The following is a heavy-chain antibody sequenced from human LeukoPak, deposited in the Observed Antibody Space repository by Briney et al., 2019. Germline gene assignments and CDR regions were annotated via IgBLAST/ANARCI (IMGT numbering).Heavy chain of an antibody. Sequence: SVTVSCKASGLSLTHDGIIWVRQAPGQGLEWMGRIIPILNIADYAQKFQGRVTITADTSTSTAYMELSSLRSEDTAVYYCARVAGSSYDYWGQGTLVTVSS. V-gene: IGHV1-69*04. D-gene: IGHD3-10*01. J-gene: IGHJ4*02. CDR2: IIPILNIA. CDR1: GLSLTHDG. CDR3: ARVAGSSYDY.